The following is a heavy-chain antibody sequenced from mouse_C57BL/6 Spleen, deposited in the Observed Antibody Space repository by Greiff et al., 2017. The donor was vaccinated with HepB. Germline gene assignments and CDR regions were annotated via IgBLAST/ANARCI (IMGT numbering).Heavy chain of an antibody. CDR2: ISNGGGST. V-gene: IGHV5-12*01. Sequence: EVQVVESGGGLVQPGGSLKLSCAASGFTFSDYYMYWVRQTPEKRLEWVAYISNGGGSTYYPDTVKGRFTISRDNAKNTLYLQMSRLKSEDTAMYYCARHDDYDGPYYAMDYWGQGTSVTVSS. CDR3: ARHDDYDGPYYAMDY. J-gene: IGHJ4*01. CDR1: GFTFSDYY. D-gene: IGHD2-4*01.